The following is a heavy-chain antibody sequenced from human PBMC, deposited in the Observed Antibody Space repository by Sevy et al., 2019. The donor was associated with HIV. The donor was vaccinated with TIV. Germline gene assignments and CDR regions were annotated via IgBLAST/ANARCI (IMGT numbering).Heavy chain of an antibody. CDR1: GFTFSSYS. Sequence: GGSLRLSCAASGFTFSSYSMNWVRQAPGKGLELVSSISTSSSYIYYADSVKGRFTISRDNAKNSLYLQMNSLRAEDTAVYYCARDEVGGSYWEFDYWGQGTLVTVSS. J-gene: IGHJ4*02. CDR3: ARDEVGGSYWEFDY. D-gene: IGHD1-26*01. CDR2: ISTSSSYI. V-gene: IGHV3-21*01.